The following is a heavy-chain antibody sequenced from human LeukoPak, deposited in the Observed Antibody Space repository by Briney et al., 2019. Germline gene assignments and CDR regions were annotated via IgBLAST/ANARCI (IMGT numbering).Heavy chain of an antibody. CDR3: ARGSRVGAGGTGWFDP. CDR2: INPNSGGT. Sequence: ASVKVSCKASGYTFTGYYMHRVRQAPGQGLAWMGWINPNSGGTNYAQKFQGRVTMTRDTSISTGYMELSRLRSDDTAVYYCARGSRVGAGGTGWFDPWGQGTLVTVSS. J-gene: IGHJ5*02. V-gene: IGHV1-2*02. CDR1: GYTFTGYY. D-gene: IGHD6-13*01.